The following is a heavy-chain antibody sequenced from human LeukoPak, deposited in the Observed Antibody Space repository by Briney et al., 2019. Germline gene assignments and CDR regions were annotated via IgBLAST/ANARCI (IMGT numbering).Heavy chain of an antibody. Sequence: ASVKVSCKASGYTFTIYYMHWVRQAPGQGLEWVGIINPIGGSTSYAQKFQGRVTMTRDTSTSTVYMELSSLRSEDTAVYYCARDTNDVRSYYFDYWGQGTLVTVSS. J-gene: IGHJ4*02. CDR1: GYTFTIYY. CDR2: INPIGGST. V-gene: IGHV1-46*03. D-gene: IGHD1-1*01. CDR3: ARDTNDVRSYYFDY.